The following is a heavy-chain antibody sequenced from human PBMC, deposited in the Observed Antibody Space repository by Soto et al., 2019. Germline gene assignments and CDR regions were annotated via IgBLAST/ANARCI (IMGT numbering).Heavy chain of an antibody. CDR2: ISSSGTGI. CDR3: ARAYSDAFDI. J-gene: IGHJ3*02. D-gene: IGHD2-15*01. V-gene: IGHV3-11*01. CDR1: GFTFRDYY. Sequence: GGSLRLSCAASGFTFRDYYMTWIRQAPGKGLDWVAYISSSGTGIYYADSVKGRLTISRDNTKNSLYLQMSSLRAVDTAVHYCARAYSDAFDIWGQGTMVTVSS.